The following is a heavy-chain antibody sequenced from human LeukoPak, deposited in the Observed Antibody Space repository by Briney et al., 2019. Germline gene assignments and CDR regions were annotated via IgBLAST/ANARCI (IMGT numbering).Heavy chain of an antibody. CDR2: VGISSGDT. CDR3: AREFRYAFDN. V-gene: IGHV3-21*05. J-gene: IGHJ4*02. Sequence: GGSLRLFWALSGFTLSVYSMKWARQSPGKGLERSSYVGISSGDTRYAASVKGRFTSSGDRAKNSVYLQKNSLRVEDTAVYYCAREFRYAFDNWGQRTLVTVSS. D-gene: IGHD5-12*01. CDR1: GFTLSVYS.